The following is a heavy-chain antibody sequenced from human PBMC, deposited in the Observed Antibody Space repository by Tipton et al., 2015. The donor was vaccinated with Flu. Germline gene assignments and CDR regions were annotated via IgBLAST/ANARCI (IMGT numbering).Heavy chain of an antibody. CDR1: GYSISSGYY. D-gene: IGHD6-19*01. V-gene: IGHV4-38-2*02. CDR2: IYHSGST. Sequence: TLSLTCTVSGYSISSGYYWGWIRQPPGKGLEWIGSIYHSGSTYYNPSLKSRVTISVDTSKNQFSLKLSSVTAADTAVYYCARGLGGQSSGWKGPFDYWGQGTLVTVSS. J-gene: IGHJ4*02. CDR3: ARGLGGQSSGWKGPFDY.